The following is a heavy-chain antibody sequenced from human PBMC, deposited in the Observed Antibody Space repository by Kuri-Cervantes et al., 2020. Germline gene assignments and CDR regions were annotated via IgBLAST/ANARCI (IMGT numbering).Heavy chain of an antibody. CDR1: GFTFSNYW. J-gene: IGHJ5*02. CDR2: IKGDTSEK. CDR3: AAWSATATHH. D-gene: IGHD2-15*01. Sequence: GESLKISCAASGFTFSNYWMSWVRQAPGKGLEWVANIKGDTSEKYFVDSVRGRFTISRDNAKNSLYLQMNSLRAEDTGVYYCAAWSATATHHWGRGTLVTVSS. V-gene: IGHV3-7*01.